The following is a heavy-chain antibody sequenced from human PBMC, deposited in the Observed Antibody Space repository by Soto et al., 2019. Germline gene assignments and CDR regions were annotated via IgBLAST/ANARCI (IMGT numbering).Heavy chain of an antibody. Sequence: SVKVSCKAPGGTFSSYTISWVRQAPGQGLEWMGRIIPILGIANYAQKLQGRVTITADKSTSTAYMELSSLRSEDTAVYYCAEWLRDNAFDIWSQGTMVTVSS. D-gene: IGHD5-12*01. V-gene: IGHV1-69*02. CDR1: GGTFSSYT. CDR3: AEWLRDNAFDI. J-gene: IGHJ3*02. CDR2: IIPILGIA.